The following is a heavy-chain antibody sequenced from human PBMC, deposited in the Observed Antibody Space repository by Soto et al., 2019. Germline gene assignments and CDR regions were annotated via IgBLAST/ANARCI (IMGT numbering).Heavy chain of an antibody. J-gene: IGHJ4*02. CDR3: ATRRGPFDY. Sequence: LRLSCAASGFTFSSYAMSWVRQAPGKGLEWVSAISGSGGSTYYADSVKGRFTISRDNSKNTLHLQMNSLRAEDTAVYYCATRRGPFDYWGQGTLVTVSS. CDR2: ISGSGGST. CDR1: GFTFSSYA. D-gene: IGHD3-10*01. V-gene: IGHV3-23*01.